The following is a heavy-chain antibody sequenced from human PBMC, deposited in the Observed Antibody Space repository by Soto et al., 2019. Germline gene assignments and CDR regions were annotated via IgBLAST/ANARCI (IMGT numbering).Heavy chain of an antibody. CDR3: ARHDGSGSYYNRDDACDI. V-gene: IGHV3-21*01. J-gene: IGHJ3*02. D-gene: IGHD3-10*01. Sequence: EVQLVESGGGLVKPGGSLRLSCAASGFTFSSYSMNWVRQAPGKGLEWVASISSSSSYIYYADSVKGRFTISRDNAKNSLYLQMNSLRAEDTAVYYCARHDGSGSYYNRDDACDIWGQGTMVTVSS. CDR2: ISSSSSYI. CDR1: GFTFSSYS.